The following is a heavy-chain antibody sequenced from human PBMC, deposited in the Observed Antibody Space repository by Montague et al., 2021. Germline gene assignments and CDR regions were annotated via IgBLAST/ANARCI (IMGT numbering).Heavy chain of an antibody. Sequence: SLRLSCAASGFIFNNYVMNWVRQAPGKGLEWVSGINGNSINIDYADSVKGRFTISRDNAMNSLYLQMNSLRAEDTAFYYCVKDTRDYYPDFWGQGILVTVSS. CDR1: GFIFNNYV. CDR3: VKDTRDYYPDF. J-gene: IGHJ4*02. CDR2: INGNSINI. V-gene: IGHV3-9*01. D-gene: IGHD3-3*01.